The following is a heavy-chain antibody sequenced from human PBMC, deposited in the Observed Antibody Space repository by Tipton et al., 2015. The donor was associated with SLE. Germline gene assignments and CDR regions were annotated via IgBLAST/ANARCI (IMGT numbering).Heavy chain of an antibody. CDR2: IYSGGST. CDR1: GFTFSSYA. J-gene: IGHJ1*01. V-gene: IGHV3-23*03. Sequence: SLRLSCAASGFTFSSYAMSWVRQAPGKGLEWVSVIYSGGSTYYVDSVKGRFTISRDNSKNTLYLQMNSLRAEDTAVYYCAKDGAGKFFQPWGQGTLVTVSS. D-gene: IGHD6-13*01. CDR3: AKDGAGKFFQP.